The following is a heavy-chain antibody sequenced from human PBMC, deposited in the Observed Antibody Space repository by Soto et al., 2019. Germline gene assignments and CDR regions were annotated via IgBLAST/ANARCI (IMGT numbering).Heavy chain of an antibody. CDR3: ARDGSRFDY. J-gene: IGHJ4*02. V-gene: IGHV3-48*03. CDR2: ISNSGDAM. D-gene: IGHD6-13*01. CDR1: GFTFSSYE. Sequence: PGGSLRLSCAASGFTFSSYEMNWVRQAPGKGLEWVSYISNSGDAMYYADSVKGRFSISRDNAKNSLYLQMNSLRAEDTALYSCARDGSRFDYWGRGTLVTVSS.